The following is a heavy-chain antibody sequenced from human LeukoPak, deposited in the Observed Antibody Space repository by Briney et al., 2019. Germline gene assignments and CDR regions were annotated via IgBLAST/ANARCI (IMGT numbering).Heavy chain of an antibody. CDR2: INPSDGST. V-gene: IGHV1-46*01. CDR1: GYIITTYY. Sequence: AASVKVSCKASGYIITTYYMCWVRQAPGQGLEWMGIINPSDGSTSYPQKFQGRVTMTRDTSTSTVYMELSSPRSEDTAVYYCARPYYDFWSGENPLHYWGQGTLVTVSS. J-gene: IGHJ4*02. CDR3: ARPYYDFWSGENPLHY. D-gene: IGHD3-3*01.